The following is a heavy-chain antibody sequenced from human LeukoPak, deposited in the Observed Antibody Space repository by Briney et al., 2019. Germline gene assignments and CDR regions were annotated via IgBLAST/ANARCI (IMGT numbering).Heavy chain of an antibody. CDR2: FSTSSTYI. J-gene: IGHJ6*02. V-gene: IGHV3-21*01. Sequence: PGGSLTLSCAASGFTFSTYSMNWVRQAPGKGLEWVSSFSTSSTYIYYADSVKGRFTISRDNAKNSLYLQMNSLRAEDTAVYYCARHEPVITLSSYYYGMDVWGPGTTVTVSS. CDR3: ARHEPVITLSSYYYGMDV. CDR1: GFTFSTYS. D-gene: IGHD1-14*01.